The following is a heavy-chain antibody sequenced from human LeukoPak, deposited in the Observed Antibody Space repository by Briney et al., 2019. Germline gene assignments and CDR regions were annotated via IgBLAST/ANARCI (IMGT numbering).Heavy chain of an antibody. CDR1: GVSISSSSYY. Sequence: PSETLSLTCTVSGVSISSSSYYWGWIRQPPGKGLEWIGTIHYSGTTYYNPSLKRRVTISVDTSKNQFSLKLSSATAADMAVYYCARARGYDSGYENYLKNSWFDPWGQGTLVTVSS. D-gene: IGHD5-12*01. J-gene: IGHJ5*02. V-gene: IGHV4-39*01. CDR2: IHYSGTT. CDR3: ARARGYDSGYENYLKNSWFDP.